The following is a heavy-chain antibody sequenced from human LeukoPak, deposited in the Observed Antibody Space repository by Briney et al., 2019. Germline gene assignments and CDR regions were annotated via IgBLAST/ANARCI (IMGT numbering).Heavy chain of an antibody. CDR3: ARVAEWLVFSPPPPSFDY. Sequence: SETLSLTCTVSGGSISSGGYYWSWIRQHPGEGLEWIGYIYYSGSTYYNPSLKGRVTISVDTSKNQFSLKLSSVTAADTAVYYRARVAEWLVFSPPPPSFDYWGQGTLVTVSS. V-gene: IGHV4-31*03. CDR1: GGSISSGGYY. J-gene: IGHJ4*02. D-gene: IGHD6-19*01. CDR2: IYYSGST.